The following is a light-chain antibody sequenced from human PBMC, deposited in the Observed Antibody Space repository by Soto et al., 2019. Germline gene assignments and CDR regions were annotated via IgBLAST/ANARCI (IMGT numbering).Light chain of an antibody. CDR2: GAS. V-gene: IGKV3-20*01. CDR1: QSVSSSY. Sequence: EIVLTQSPGTLSLSPGERATLSCRASQSVSSSYFAWYQQKPGQAPRLLIYGASSRATGIPDRFSGRGSGTDFTLTISRLEAEDFAVYYCQQYGGSPYTFGQGTKLEIK. J-gene: IGKJ2*01. CDR3: QQYGGSPYT.